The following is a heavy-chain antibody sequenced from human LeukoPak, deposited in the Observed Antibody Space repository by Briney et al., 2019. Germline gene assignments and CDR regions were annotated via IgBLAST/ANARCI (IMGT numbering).Heavy chain of an antibody. Sequence: GGSLRLSCAASGFTFSYYWMTWVRQAPGKGLEWVANINEEGSGKYYVDSVKGRFTISRDNAKNSLYLHMNSLRAEDTAVYYCASQVTIFGGGKYFDYWGQGTLVTVSS. CDR1: GFTFSYYW. CDR3: ASQVTIFGGGKYFDY. D-gene: IGHD3-3*01. V-gene: IGHV3-7*05. CDR2: INEEGSGK. J-gene: IGHJ4*02.